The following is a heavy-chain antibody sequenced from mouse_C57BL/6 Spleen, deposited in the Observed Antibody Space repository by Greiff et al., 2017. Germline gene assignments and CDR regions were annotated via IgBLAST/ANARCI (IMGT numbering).Heavy chain of an antibody. D-gene: IGHD2-10*02. J-gene: IGHJ2*01. CDR2: INPNNGGT. V-gene: IGHV1-18*01. CDR3: ARWGYGNYDY. CDR1: GYTFTSYW. Sequence: VQLQQSGAELVRPGSSVKLSCKASGYTFTSYWMHWVKQSHGKSLEWIGDINPNNGGTIYNQKFKGKATLTVDKSSSTAYMELRSLTSEDTAVYYCARWGYGNYDYWGQGTTLTVSS.